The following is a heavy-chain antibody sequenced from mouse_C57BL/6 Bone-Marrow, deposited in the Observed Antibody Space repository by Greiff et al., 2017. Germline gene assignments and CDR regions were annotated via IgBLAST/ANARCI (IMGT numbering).Heavy chain of an antibody. V-gene: IGHV1-75*01. CDR2: IFPGSGST. CDR1: GYTFTSYW. CDR3: ASGDYGNYAFAY. J-gene: IGHJ3*01. D-gene: IGHD2-1*01. Sequence: QVQLKQPGAELVKPGASVKLSCKASGYTFTSYWMHWVKQRPGQGLEWIGWIFPGSGSTYYNEKFKVKGTLTVDKSSSTAYMLLSSLTSEDSAVDFCASGDYGNYAFAYWGQGTLVTVSA.